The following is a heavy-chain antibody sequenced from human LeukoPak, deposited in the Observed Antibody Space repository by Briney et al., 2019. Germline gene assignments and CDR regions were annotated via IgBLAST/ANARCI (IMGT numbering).Heavy chain of an antibody. CDR1: GITFRIYG. J-gene: IGHJ4*02. CDR2: IRYDGTKK. Sequence: GGSLRLSCVASGITFRIYGMHWVRQAPGKGLEWVAFIRYDGTKKFYADVVKGRCTISRDNSKNTVFLQMNSLRAEDTAVYYCATTYYYGSGSPWFGYWGQGTLVTVSS. D-gene: IGHD3-10*01. V-gene: IGHV3-30*02. CDR3: ATTYYYGSGSPWFGY.